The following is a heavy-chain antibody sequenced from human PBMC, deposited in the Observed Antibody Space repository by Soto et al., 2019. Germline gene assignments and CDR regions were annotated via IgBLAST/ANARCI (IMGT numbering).Heavy chain of an antibody. CDR2: ISYDGSNK. Sequence: PGGSLRLSCAASGFTFSSYAMHWVRQAPGKGLEWVAVISYDGSNKYYADSVKGRFTISRDNSKNTLYLQMNSLRAEDTAVYYCARVGVYYESWFDPWGQGTLVTVSS. CDR1: GFTFSSYA. D-gene: IGHD3-22*01. CDR3: ARVGVYYESWFDP. J-gene: IGHJ5*02. V-gene: IGHV3-30-3*01.